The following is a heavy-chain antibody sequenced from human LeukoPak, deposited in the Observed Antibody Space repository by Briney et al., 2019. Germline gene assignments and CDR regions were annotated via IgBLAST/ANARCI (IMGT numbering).Heavy chain of an antibody. Sequence: PSETLSLTCTVSGGSISSYYWSWIRQPPGKGLERIGYIYYSGSTNYNPSLKSRVTISVDTSKNQFSLKLSSVTAADTAVYYCARTRGYSYGYFDYWGQGTLVTVSS. CDR3: ARTRGYSYGYFDY. J-gene: IGHJ4*02. D-gene: IGHD5-18*01. CDR1: GGSISSYY. V-gene: IGHV4-59*08. CDR2: IYYSGST.